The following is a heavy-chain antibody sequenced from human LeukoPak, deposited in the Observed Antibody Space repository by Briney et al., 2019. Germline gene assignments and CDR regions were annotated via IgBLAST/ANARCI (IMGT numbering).Heavy chain of an antibody. CDR1: GGTFSSYA. Sequence: ASLKVSCKASGGTFSSYAISWVRQAPGQGLEWMGGIIPIFGTANYAQKFQGRVTITADESTSTAYMELSSLRSEDTAVYYCARSRIAAAHFDYWGQGTLVTVSS. CDR2: IIPIFGTA. D-gene: IGHD6-13*01. J-gene: IGHJ4*02. V-gene: IGHV1-69*01. CDR3: ARSRIAAAHFDY.